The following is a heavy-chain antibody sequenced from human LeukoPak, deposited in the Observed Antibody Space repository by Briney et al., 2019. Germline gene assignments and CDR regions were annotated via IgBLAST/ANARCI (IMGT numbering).Heavy chain of an antibody. V-gene: IGHV3-23*01. J-gene: IGHJ4*02. CDR3: AKDGRWLQLEYYFDY. Sequence: GGSLRLSCAASGFTLSTYAMSWVRQTPGKGLEWVAATSSSDAGTYHADSVKGRFTISRDNAKNSLYLQMNSLRAEDTAFYYCAKDGRWLQLEYYFDYWGQGTLVTVSS. CDR1: GFTLSTYA. D-gene: IGHD5-24*01. CDR2: TSSSDAGT.